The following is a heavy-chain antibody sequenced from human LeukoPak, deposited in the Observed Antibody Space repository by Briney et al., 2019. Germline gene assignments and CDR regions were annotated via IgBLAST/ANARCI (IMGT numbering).Heavy chain of an antibody. V-gene: IGHV3-23*01. J-gene: IGHJ4*02. Sequence: PGGSLRLSCTTSGFAFSNYALSWVRQAPGKGLEWVSGISGVSTYYADSVKGRSTISRDNSKNTLYLQMNSLRAEDTAVYYCAGGYCTGGVCLRWDYWGQGTLVTVSS. CDR2: ISGVST. D-gene: IGHD2-8*02. CDR3: AGGYCTGGVCLRWDY. CDR1: GFAFSNYA.